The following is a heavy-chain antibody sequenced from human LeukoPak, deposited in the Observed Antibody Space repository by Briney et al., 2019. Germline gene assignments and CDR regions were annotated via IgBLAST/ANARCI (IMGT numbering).Heavy chain of an antibody. V-gene: IGHV1-69*06. CDR3: ARASFDSSGYYYVGYYYYYMDV. J-gene: IGHJ6*03. Sequence: ASVKVSCKASGGTFSSYAISWVRQAPGQGLEWMGGIIPIFGTANYAQKFQGRVTITADKSTSTAYMELSSLRSEDTVVYYCARASFDSSGYYYVGYYYYYMDVWGKGTTVTVSS. CDR2: IIPIFGTA. D-gene: IGHD3-22*01. CDR1: GGTFSSYA.